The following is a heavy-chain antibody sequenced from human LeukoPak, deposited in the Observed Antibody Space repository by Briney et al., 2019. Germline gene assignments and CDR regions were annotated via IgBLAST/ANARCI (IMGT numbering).Heavy chain of an antibody. V-gene: IGHV3-30*02. CDR1: GFTFSSYG. Sequence: GGSVRLSCAASGFTFSSYGMHWVRQAPGKGLEWVAFIRYDGSNKYYADSVKGRFTISRDNSKNTLYLQMNSLRAEDTAVYYCAKGYDFWSGYLGRLYYFDYWGQGTLVTVSS. J-gene: IGHJ4*02. CDR3: AKGYDFWSGYLGRLYYFDY. D-gene: IGHD3-3*01. CDR2: IRYDGSNK.